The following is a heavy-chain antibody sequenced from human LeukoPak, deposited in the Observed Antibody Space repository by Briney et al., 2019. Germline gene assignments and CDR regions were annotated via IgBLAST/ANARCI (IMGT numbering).Heavy chain of an antibody. J-gene: IGHJ6*02. V-gene: IGHV1-69*04. Sequence: ASVKVSCKASGGTFSSYAISWVRQAPGQGLEWMGRIIPILGIANYAQKFQGRVTITADKSTSTAYMELSSLRSEDTAVYYCARVSSFYYYYGIDVWGQGTTVTVSS. CDR3: ARVSSFYYYYGIDV. CDR1: GGTFSSYA. D-gene: IGHD6-13*01. CDR2: IIPILGIA.